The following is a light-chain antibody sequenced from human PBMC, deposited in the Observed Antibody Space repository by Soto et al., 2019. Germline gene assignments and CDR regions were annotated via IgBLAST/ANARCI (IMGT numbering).Light chain of an antibody. J-gene: IGKJ1*01. CDR1: QSVSDY. Sequence: VVLTQSPGTLSLSPGERGTLSCRASQSVSDYLAWYHQKPGQAPRLIIYASSTRATGIPDRFSGSGFGTDFTITISILETEDLVLYYCQQYDKSATFGQGTKVEIK. CDR3: QQYDKSAT. V-gene: IGKV3-20*01. CDR2: ASS.